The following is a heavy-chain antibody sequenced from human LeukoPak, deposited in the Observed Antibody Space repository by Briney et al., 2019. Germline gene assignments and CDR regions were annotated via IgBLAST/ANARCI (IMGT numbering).Heavy chain of an antibody. CDR3: ARVSDWMGWFDP. CDR1: GFTFSSYW. J-gene: IGHJ5*02. CDR2: INSDGSST. D-gene: IGHD6-19*01. V-gene: IGHV3-74*01. Sequence: GGSLRLSCAASGFTFSSYWMHWVRQAPGKGLVWVSRINSDGSSTSYADSVKGRFTISRDNAKNTLYLQMNSLRAEDTAVYYCARVSDWMGWFDPWGQGTLVTVSS.